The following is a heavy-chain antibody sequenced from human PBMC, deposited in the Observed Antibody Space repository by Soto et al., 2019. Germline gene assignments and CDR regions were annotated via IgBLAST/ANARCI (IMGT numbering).Heavy chain of an antibody. CDR2: ISYDGSNK. V-gene: IGHV3-30-3*01. D-gene: IGHD3-3*01. CDR3: AREGGLYYDFWSGYLGDYYYGMDV. Sequence: QVQLVESGGGVVQPGRSLRLSCAASGFTFSSYAMHWVRQAPGKGLEWVAVISYDGSNKYYADSVKGRFTISRDNSKHTLYLQMNSLRAEDTAVYYCAREGGLYYDFWSGYLGDYYYGMDVWGQGTTVTVSS. CDR1: GFTFSSYA. J-gene: IGHJ6*02.